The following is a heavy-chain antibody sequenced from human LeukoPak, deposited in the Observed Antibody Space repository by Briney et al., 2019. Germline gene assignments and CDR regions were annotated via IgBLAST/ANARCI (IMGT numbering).Heavy chain of an antibody. D-gene: IGHD3-22*01. CDR2: INPNSGAS. Sequence: ASVRVSCKASGYTFTDYYIHWVRQAPGQGLEWMGWINPNSGASNYAQKFQGRVTMTRDTSISTAYMELSRLRSDDTAVYYCAIFLGLGRDYDSSWGQGTMVTVSS. CDR3: AIFLGLGRDYDSS. J-gene: IGHJ3*01. V-gene: IGHV1-2*02. CDR1: GYTFTDYY.